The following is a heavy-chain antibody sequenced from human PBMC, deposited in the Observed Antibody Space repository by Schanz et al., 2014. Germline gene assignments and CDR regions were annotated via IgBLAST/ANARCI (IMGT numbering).Heavy chain of an antibody. J-gene: IGHJ4*02. CDR3: ARVVRSDYLSELGF. CDR1: GYFFSSYG. D-gene: IGHD4-17*01. Sequence: QVQLVQSEAAVKKPGASVKVSCKASGYFFSSYGISWVRQAPGQGLEWMGWISPYNGNTKYAEKLEDRVTMTTDISTSTAYMQLRSLTSDDTAVYYCARVVRSDYLSELGFWGQGTQVIVSS. CDR2: ISPYNGNT. V-gene: IGHV1-18*01.